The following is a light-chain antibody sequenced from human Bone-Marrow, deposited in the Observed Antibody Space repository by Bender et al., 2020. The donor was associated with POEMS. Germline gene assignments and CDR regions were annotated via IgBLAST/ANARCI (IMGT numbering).Light chain of an antibody. Sequence: SYELTQPPSVSVSPGQTARITCSGDGLPNQYVYWYQQKPGQAPLLVIYKDSERPSGIPERFSGSNSGSTATLTISGTQAMDEADYYCRARDSDTVIFGGGTKLTVL. CDR2: KDS. CDR3: RARDSDTVI. V-gene: IGLV3-1*01. CDR1: GLPNQY. J-gene: IGLJ2*01.